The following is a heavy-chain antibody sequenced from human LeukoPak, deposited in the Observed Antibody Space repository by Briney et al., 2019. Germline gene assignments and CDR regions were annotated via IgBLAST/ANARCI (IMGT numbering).Heavy chain of an antibody. D-gene: IGHD2-15*01. CDR1: GFTFSSYA. CDR3: ARDRCSGGSCGFDY. V-gene: IGHV3-30-3*01. J-gene: IGHJ4*02. CDR2: ISYDGNNK. Sequence: PGGSLRLSCAASGFTFSSYAMHWVRQAPGKGLEWVAVISYDGNNKYYADSVKGRFTVSRDNSKNTLYLQMNSLRSEDTAVYFCARDRCSGGSCGFDYWGQGTLVTVSS.